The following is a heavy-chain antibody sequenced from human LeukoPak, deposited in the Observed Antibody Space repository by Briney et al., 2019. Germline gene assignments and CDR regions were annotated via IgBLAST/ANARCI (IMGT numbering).Heavy chain of an antibody. CDR1: GGSISSYY. CDR3: ARDLGYDFWSGYSAFDI. Sequence: SETLSLTCTVSGGSISSYYWSWIRQPAGKGLEWIGRIYTSGSTNYNPSLKSRVTMSVDTSKNQFSLKLSSVAAADTAVYYCARDLGYDFWSGYSAFDIWGQGTMVTVSS. CDR2: IYTSGST. V-gene: IGHV4-4*07. D-gene: IGHD3-3*01. J-gene: IGHJ3*02.